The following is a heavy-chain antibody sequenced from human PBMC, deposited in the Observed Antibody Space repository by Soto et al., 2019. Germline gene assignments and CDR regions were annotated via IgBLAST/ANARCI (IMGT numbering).Heavy chain of an antibody. CDR1: GFTFSSYS. Sequence: EVQLVESGGGLVKPGGSLRLSCAASGFTFSSYSMNWVRQAPGKGLEWVSSISSSSSYIYYADSVKGRFTISRDNAKNSLYLQMNSLRAEDTAVYYCARDHQSDCSSTSCYANGYWYFDLWGRGTLVTVSS. D-gene: IGHD2-2*01. J-gene: IGHJ2*01. V-gene: IGHV3-21*01. CDR2: ISSSSSYI. CDR3: ARDHQSDCSSTSCYANGYWYFDL.